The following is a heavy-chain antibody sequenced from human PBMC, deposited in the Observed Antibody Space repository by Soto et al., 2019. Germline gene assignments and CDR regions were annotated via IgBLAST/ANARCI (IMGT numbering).Heavy chain of an antibody. CDR2: VSGSGGST. Sequence: PGGSLRLSCAASGFTFISYAMNWVRQAPGKGLEWVSAVSGSGGSTHYADSVKGRFTIFRDNSKNTLYLQMNSLRAEDTAIYYCAKDSDTTYGGNFDYWGHGALVTVSS. J-gene: IGHJ4*01. CDR3: AKDSDTTYGGNFDY. V-gene: IGHV3-23*01. D-gene: IGHD2-15*01. CDR1: GFTFISYA.